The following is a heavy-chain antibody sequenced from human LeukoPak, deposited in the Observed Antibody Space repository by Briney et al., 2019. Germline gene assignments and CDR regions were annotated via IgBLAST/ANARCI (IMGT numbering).Heavy chain of an antibody. CDR3: ARAPYYYGSGSYWFCDY. D-gene: IGHD3-10*01. J-gene: IGHJ4*02. V-gene: IGHV1-2*02. CDR2: INPNSGGT. Sequence: ASVKVSCKASGGTFSSYAISWVRQAPGQGLEWMGWINPNSGGTNYAQKFQGRVTMTRDTSISTAYMELSRLRSDDTAVYYCARAPYYYGSGSYWFCDYWGQGTLVTVSS. CDR1: GGTFSSYA.